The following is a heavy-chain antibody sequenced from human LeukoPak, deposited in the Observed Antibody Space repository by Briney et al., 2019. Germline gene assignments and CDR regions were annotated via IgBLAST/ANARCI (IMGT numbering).Heavy chain of an antibody. V-gene: IGHV4-39*01. Sequence: SETLSLTCTVSGGSISSSNYYWGWIRQPPGKGLGWFGSIYYSGSTYYNPSLKSRLTISVDTSKNQFSLKLTSVTAADTAVYYCARRAPYYYMDVWGTGTTVTVSS. CDR1: GGSISSSNYY. CDR2: IYYSGST. J-gene: IGHJ6*03. CDR3: ARRAPYYYMDV.